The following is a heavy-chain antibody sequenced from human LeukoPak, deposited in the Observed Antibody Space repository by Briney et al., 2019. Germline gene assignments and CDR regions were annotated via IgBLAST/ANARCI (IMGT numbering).Heavy chain of an antibody. CDR1: GGSFSGYY. D-gene: IGHD2-21*02. Sequence: SETLSLTCAVYGGSFSGYYWSWIRQPPGKGREWSGEINHRGSTNYNPPLKSRATISVDTSKNQFSLKLSSVTAADTAVYYCATGMVRGAVSDCYSDWGQGTLVTVSS. J-gene: IGHJ4*02. CDR2: INHRGST. V-gene: IGHV4-34*01. CDR3: ATGMVRGAVSDCYSD.